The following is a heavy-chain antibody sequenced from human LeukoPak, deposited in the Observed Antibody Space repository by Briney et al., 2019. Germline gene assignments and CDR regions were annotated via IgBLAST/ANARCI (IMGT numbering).Heavy chain of an antibody. D-gene: IGHD4-17*01. J-gene: IGHJ4*02. CDR3: VRGRGFGDYYFDY. CDR1: GYSFTTYW. V-gene: IGHV5-51*01. Sequence: GESLKISCKGSGYSFTTYWIAWVRQMPGKGLEWMVIIYPDDSDTRYGPSFQGQVTISADISITTAYLRWGSLKASDTAMYYCVRGRGFGDYYFDYWGQGSLVTVSS. CDR2: IYPDDSDT.